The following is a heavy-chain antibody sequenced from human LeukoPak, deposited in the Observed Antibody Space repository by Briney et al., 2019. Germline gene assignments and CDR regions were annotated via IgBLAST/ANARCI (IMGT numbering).Heavy chain of an antibody. V-gene: IGHV1-69*05. D-gene: IGHD6-13*01. CDR3: ARDSQQLEYYYYMDV. CDR2: IIPIFSTA. J-gene: IGHJ6*03. Sequence: ASVKVSCKASGGTFSSYAISWVRQAPGQGLEWMGGIIPIFSTANYAQKFQGRVAITTDDSTSTAYMELSSLRSEDTAVYYCARDSQQLEYYYYMDVWGKGTTVTVSS. CDR1: GGTFSSYA.